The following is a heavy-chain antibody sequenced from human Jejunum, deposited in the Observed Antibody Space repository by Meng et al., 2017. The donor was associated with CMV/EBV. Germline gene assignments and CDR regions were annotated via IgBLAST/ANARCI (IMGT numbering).Heavy chain of an antibody. Sequence: VQLVESGGGLVKPGGSLRLSCAASGFTFDAYYMNWIRQAPGKGLEWVSSVSSVSSYTNYADSVKGRFTISRDNAKNSLYLQMNSLGAEDTAVYYCARDRYCTNGVCYTHFDSWGQGTLVTVSS. D-gene: IGHD2-8*01. CDR1: GFTFDAYY. CDR2: VSSVSSYT. V-gene: IGHV3-11*06. J-gene: IGHJ4*02. CDR3: ARDRYCTNGVCYTHFDS.